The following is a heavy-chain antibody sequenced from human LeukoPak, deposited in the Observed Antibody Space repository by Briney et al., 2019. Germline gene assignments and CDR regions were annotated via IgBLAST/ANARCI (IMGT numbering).Heavy chain of an antibody. Sequence: ARSLRLSCAASRFTFSSYAMHWVRHAPRKELQWVAVISYDGSNKYYADSVKGRFTISRDNSKNTLYLQMNSLRAEDTALYYCAREGGGCSYGDFDYWGQGTLVSVS. CDR1: RFTFSSYA. J-gene: IGHJ4*02. CDR3: AREGGGCSYGDFDY. V-gene: IGHV3-30-3*01. CDR2: ISYDGSNK. D-gene: IGHD5-18*01.